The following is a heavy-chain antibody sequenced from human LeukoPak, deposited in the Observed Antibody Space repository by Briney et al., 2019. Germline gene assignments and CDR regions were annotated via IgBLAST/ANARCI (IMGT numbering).Heavy chain of an antibody. CDR2: IYYSGNT. CDR3: ARQGAGGRAFDS. Sequence: PSETLSLTCTVSGGSIRISSYYWGWIRQPPGKGLEWIGSIYYSGNTYYNPSLQSRVTISVDTSKNQFSLKLSSVPAADTAVYNCARQGAGGRAFDSWGQGTMVTVSS. CDR1: GGSIRISSYY. J-gene: IGHJ3*02. D-gene: IGHD1-26*01. V-gene: IGHV4-39*01.